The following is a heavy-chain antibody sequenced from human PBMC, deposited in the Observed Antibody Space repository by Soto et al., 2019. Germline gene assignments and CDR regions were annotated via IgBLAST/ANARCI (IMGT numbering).Heavy chain of an antibody. J-gene: IGHJ2*01. CDR1: GDSISGSDW. Sequence: QVQLQESGPGLVKPSGTLSLTCTVSGDSISGSDWWTWVRQPPTKGLEWIGEIFHSGKTNYNPSLKCRVIISLDGSKNQFSLSLASVTAADTALYFCARVGGWTTSAGPRFWHFDLWGRGTLVTVSS. CDR2: IFHSGKT. V-gene: IGHV4-4*02. D-gene: IGHD4-4*01. CDR3: ARVGGWTTSAGPRFWHFDL.